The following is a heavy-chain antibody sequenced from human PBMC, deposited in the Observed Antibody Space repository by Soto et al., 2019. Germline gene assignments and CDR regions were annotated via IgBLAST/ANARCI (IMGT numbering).Heavy chain of an antibody. J-gene: IGHJ6*02. Sequence: GGSLRLSCAASGFTFNTYAMTWVRQAPGKGLEWVSLISESGDGTYYADSVKGRFTISRDNSQRTLNLQMNSLRAEDTAVYYCAKDWVVVTADYYYGMDVWGQGTTVTVSS. CDR3: AKDWVVVTADYYYGMDV. D-gene: IGHD2-21*02. CDR2: ISESGDGT. V-gene: IGHV3-23*01. CDR1: GFTFNTYA.